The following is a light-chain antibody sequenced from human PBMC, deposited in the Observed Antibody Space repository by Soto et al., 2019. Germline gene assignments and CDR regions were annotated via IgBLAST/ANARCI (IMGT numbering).Light chain of an antibody. CDR2: DAS. J-gene: IGKJ5*01. Sequence: EIVLTQSPSTLSLSPVERSTLSFMASQSVSTYLAWYQLRPGQAPRLLIYDASSRATGIPDRFSGSGSGTDFTLTISRLEPEDFAVYYCQQYGSSPFTFGQGTRLEIK. V-gene: IGKV3-20*01. CDR3: QQYGSSPFT. CDR1: QSVSTY.